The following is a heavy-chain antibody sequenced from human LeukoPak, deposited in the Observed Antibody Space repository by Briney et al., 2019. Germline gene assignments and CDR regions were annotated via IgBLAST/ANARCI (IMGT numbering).Heavy chain of an antibody. V-gene: IGHV3-48*04. CDR1: GFTFNTYS. CDR2: ISSRSDTI. J-gene: IGHJ4*02. Sequence: PGGSLRLSCAASGFTFNTYSMNWARQAPGKGLEWVSYISSRSDTIYYSDSVKGRFTISRDNAKNSLYLQMNSLRAEDTAIYYCVRETTSGYWGQGTLVTVSS. D-gene: IGHD1-1*01. CDR3: VRETTSGY.